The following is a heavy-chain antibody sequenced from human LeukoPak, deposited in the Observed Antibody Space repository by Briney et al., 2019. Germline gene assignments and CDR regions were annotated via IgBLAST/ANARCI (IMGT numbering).Heavy chain of an antibody. V-gene: IGHV4-34*01. D-gene: IGHD2-2*02. CDR2: LNHDGST. J-gene: IGHJ3*02. CDR3: ARAPNEYQLLHPWAFDI. Sequence: SETLSLTCAVYGGSFNGYYWNWLRQPPGKGLEWIGELNHDGSTNSNPSLTSRVTISVDTSKNQFSLKLNSLTAADTAVYYCARAPNEYQLLHPWAFDIWGQGTMVTVSS. CDR1: GGSFNGYY.